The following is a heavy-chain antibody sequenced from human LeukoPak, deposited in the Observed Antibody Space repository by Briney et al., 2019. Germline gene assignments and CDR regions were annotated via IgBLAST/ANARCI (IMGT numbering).Heavy chain of an antibody. CDR1: GGSISSSSYY. Sequence: PSETLSLTCTVSGGSISSSSYYWGWIRQPPGKGLEWIGSIYYSGSTYYNPSLKSRVTISVDTSKNQFSLKLSSVTAADTAVYYCAGHPRADSSGFEYNPWSFDYWGQGTLVTVSS. CDR2: IYYSGST. J-gene: IGHJ4*02. D-gene: IGHD3-22*01. V-gene: IGHV4-39*01. CDR3: AGHPRADSSGFEYNPWSFDY.